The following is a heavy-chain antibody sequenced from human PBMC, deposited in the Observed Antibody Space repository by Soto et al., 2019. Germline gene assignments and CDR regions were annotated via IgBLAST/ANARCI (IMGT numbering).Heavy chain of an antibody. CDR2: IFSGDKK. J-gene: IGHJ4*01. Sequence: QVTLKESGPVLTETLTLTCTVSGFSFSNDKMGVSWIRQPPGEALEWLAHIFSGDKKYYNPSLKSRLTISRDPSKSQVVLIVTHVDPADTATYYCARIVGGGSGGTFDSWGQGTLVSVSS. D-gene: IGHD2-15*01. CDR1: GFSFSNDKMG. CDR3: ARIVGGGSGGTFDS. V-gene: IGHV2-26*01.